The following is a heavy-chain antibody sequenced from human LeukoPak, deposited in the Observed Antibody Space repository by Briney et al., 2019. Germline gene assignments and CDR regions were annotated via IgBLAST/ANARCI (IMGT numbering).Heavy chain of an antibody. D-gene: IGHD3-9*01. Sequence: GGSLRLSCAASGFTFNNYGIHWVRQAPGKGLEWVAFIRYDETNKYYADSVKGRFTISRDNSKNTLTLQMNSLRAEDTAVYYCAKDRGYNILTGYSKGHYFDYWGQGTLVTVSS. CDR3: AKDRGYNILTGYSKGHYFDY. CDR2: IRYDETNK. V-gene: IGHV3-30*02. J-gene: IGHJ4*02. CDR1: GFTFNNYG.